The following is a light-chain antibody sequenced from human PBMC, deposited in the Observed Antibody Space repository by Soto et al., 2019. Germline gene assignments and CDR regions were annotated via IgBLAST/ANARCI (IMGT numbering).Light chain of an antibody. CDR3: QQRSDWPST. J-gene: IGKJ4*01. CDR2: DSS. Sequence: EIVLTQSPATLSLSPGERATLSCRASQSVGTYFAWYQQKPGQAPRLLIYDSSNRATGIPARFSGSGSGTDFTLTISSLGPDGFAVYYCQQRSDWPSTFGGGTKVEIK. CDR1: QSVGTY. V-gene: IGKV3-11*01.